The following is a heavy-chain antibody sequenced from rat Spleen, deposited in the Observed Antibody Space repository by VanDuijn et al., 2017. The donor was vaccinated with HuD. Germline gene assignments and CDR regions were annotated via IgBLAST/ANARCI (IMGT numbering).Heavy chain of an antibody. CDR2: IIYEGSST. V-gene: IGHV5-22*01. Sequence: EVKLVESGGGLVQPGRSLKLSCTAFGFNFNDYWMGWVRQAPKKGLEWVASIIYEGSSTYYRDSVKGRFTVSRDNAKSTLYLQMNKVGSEDTAIYYCVREERGVDYWGQGVMVTVSS. J-gene: IGHJ2*01. CDR1: GFNFNDYW. CDR3: VREERGVDY.